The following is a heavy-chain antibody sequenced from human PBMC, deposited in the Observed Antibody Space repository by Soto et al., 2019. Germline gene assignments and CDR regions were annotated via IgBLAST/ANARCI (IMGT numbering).Heavy chain of an antibody. V-gene: IGHV4-59*01. D-gene: IGHD5-18*01. J-gene: IGHJ4*01. CDR3: ARASGYSYGYDDFFDN. CDR2: FHFSGST. Sequence: SETLSLTCPVSGGSINGYYWTWLRQSPTNGLEWIGYFHFSGSTKYNPSLESRLTISADTSKNQISLTLSSVTAADTAGYYCARASGYSYGYDDFFDNWGQGTLVT. CDR1: GGSINGYY.